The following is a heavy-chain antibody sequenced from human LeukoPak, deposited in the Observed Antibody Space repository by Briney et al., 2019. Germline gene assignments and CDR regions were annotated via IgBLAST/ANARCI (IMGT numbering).Heavy chain of an antibody. CDR3: ARVRPGQWLLRDAFDI. CDR2: INWNDGST. J-gene: IGHJ3*02. D-gene: IGHD6-19*01. V-gene: IGHV3-20*04. CDR1: GFTFDDYG. Sequence: GGSLRLSCAASGFTFDDYGMSWVRQAPGKGLEWVSGINWNDGSTGYADSVKGRFTISRDNAKNSLYLQMNSLRAEDTAVYYCARVRPGQWLLRDAFDIWGQGTMVTVSS.